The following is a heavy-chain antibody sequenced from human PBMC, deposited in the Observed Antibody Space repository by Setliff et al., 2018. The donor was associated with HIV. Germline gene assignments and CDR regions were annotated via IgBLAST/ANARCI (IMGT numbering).Heavy chain of an antibody. CDR3: ARVGEMATIGYSYYYMDV. Sequence: SVKVSCKASGVTFRRFAFSWVRQAPGQGLEWMGGIIPMFGTTNYAQKFQGRVTTTADESTSTVYMELTSLRFEDTAVYYCARVGEMATIGYSYYYMDVWGKGTTVTVSS. D-gene: IGHD5-12*01. V-gene: IGHV1-69*13. CDR2: IIPMFGTT. J-gene: IGHJ6*03. CDR1: GVTFRRFA.